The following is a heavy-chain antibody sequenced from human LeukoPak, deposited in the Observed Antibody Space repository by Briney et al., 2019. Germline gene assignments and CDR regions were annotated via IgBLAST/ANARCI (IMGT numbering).Heavy chain of an antibody. Sequence: SETLSLTCTVSGYSFSRGYYWGWIRQPPGKGLEWIGSIYHSGSTYYNPSLKSRVTISVDTSKNQFSLKLSSVTAADTAVYYCARAERGGDAFDIWGQGTMATVSS. CDR3: ARAERGGDAFDI. D-gene: IGHD1-26*01. J-gene: IGHJ3*02. CDR2: IYHSGST. V-gene: IGHV4-38-2*02. CDR1: GYSFSRGYY.